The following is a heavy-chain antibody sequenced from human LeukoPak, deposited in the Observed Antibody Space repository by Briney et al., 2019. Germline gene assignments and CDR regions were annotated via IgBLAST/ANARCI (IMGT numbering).Heavy chain of an antibody. CDR3: ARAMLVGATTFDY. CDR1: GFTFSSYE. J-gene: IGHJ4*02. CDR2: ISGSGSNI. D-gene: IGHD1-26*01. V-gene: IGHV3-48*03. Sequence: TGGSLRLSCAASGFTFSSYEMNWVRQAPGKGLEWVSYISGSGSNIYYADYGKGRFTISRDNAKNSLYLQMNSLRAEDTAVYHCARAMLVGATTFDYWGQGTLVTVSS.